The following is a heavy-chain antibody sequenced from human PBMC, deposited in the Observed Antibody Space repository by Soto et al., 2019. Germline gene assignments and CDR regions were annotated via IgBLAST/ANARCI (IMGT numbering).Heavy chain of an antibody. CDR3: ARGYSYQGSVDRHFDH. V-gene: IGHV3-74*01. CDR1: GFTFSTYW. D-gene: IGHD2-15*01. Sequence: EVQLVESGGGSVQPGGSLRLSCAASGFTFSTYWMHWVRQAPGKGPVWVSRINSDGSSTAYADSVKGRFTISRDNAKNTLYLQMNSLRAEDTAVYYCARGYSYQGSVDRHFDHWGQGTLVTVSS. CDR2: INSDGSST. J-gene: IGHJ4*02.